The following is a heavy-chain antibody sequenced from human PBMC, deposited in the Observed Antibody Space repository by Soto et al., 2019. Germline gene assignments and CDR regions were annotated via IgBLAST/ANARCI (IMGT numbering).Heavy chain of an antibody. CDR3: ARLTGALHY. CDR2: IIPILGIA. D-gene: IGHD3-10*01. Sequence: QVQLVQSGAEVKKPGSSVKVSCKASGGTFSSYTISWVRQAPGQGLEWMGRIIPILGIANYAQKFQGRVTITADKSTSTAYIELSSLTSEDTGVYYGARLTGALHYWGQGTLVTVSS. J-gene: IGHJ4*02. CDR1: GGTFSSYT. V-gene: IGHV1-69*02.